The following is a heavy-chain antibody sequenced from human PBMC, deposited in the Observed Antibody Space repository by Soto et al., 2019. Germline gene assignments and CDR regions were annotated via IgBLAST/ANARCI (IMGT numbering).Heavy chain of an antibody. D-gene: IGHD3-22*01. CDR1: GGSISSYY. CDR3: ARMNYYDTSGSPLDY. V-gene: IGHV4-59*01. CDR2: IYFRGTT. J-gene: IGHJ4*02. Sequence: LTCTVSGGSISSYYWSWIRQPPGKGLEWIGYIYFRGTTNYNPSLKSRVTMSADTSKNQFSLKLNSVTAADTAVYYCARMNYYDTSGSPLDYWGQGMMVTVSS.